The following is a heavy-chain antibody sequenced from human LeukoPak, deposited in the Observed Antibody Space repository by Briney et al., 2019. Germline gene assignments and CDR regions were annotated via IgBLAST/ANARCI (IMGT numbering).Heavy chain of an antibody. J-gene: IGHJ4*02. CDR1: EFSVGSNY. V-gene: IGHV3-66*01. D-gene: IGHD1-1*01. CDR3: ARNWNVPFFDY. CDR2: IYSGGST. Sequence: GGSLRLSCAASEFSVGSNYMTWVRQAPGKGLEWVSLIYSGGSTYYADSVKGRFTISRDNSKNTLYLQMNSLRAEDTAVYYCARNWNVPFFDYWGQGTLVTVSS.